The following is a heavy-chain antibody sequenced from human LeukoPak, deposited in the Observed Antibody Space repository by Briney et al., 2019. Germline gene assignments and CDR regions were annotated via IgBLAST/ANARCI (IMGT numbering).Heavy chain of an antibody. CDR3: AKDSEFGEFRPDWYFDL. J-gene: IGHJ2*01. V-gene: IGHV3-7*03. D-gene: IGHD3-10*01. CDR2: IKQDGSEE. CDR1: GFTISSYW. Sequence: GGSLRLSCVASGFTISSYWMHWVRQAPGKGLEWVANIKQDGSEEYYVDSVKGRFTISRDNAKNSLYLQMNSLRAEDTAVYYCAKDSEFGEFRPDWYFDLWGRGTLVTVSS.